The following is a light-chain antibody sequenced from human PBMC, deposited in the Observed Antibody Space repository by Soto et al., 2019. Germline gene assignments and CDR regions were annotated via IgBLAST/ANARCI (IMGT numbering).Light chain of an antibody. J-gene: IGKJ2*01. CDR3: QQYGSSPYT. CDR1: QSVSSSF. Sequence: EIVLTQSPGILSLSPGERATLSCRASQSVSSSFLAWYQQKPGQSPRLLIYGASSRATGIPDRFSGSGSGTDFTLIISRLESEDFAVYYCQQYGSSPYTFGQGTKLEIK. CDR2: GAS. V-gene: IGKV3-20*01.